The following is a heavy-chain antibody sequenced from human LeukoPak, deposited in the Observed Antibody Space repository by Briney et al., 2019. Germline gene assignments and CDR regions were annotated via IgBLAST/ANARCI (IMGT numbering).Heavy chain of an antibody. Sequence: SGRSLRLSCAAAGFTFSSYAMHWVRQAPGKELEWVAVISYDGSNKYYADSVKGRFTISRDNSKNTLYLQMHSLRAEDTAVYYCARVAAPIMYVDTDMFFDYWGQGTLVTVSS. CDR2: ISYDGSNK. V-gene: IGHV3-30*04. CDR3: ARVAAPIMYVDTDMFFDY. D-gene: IGHD5-18*01. J-gene: IGHJ4*02. CDR1: GFTFSSYA.